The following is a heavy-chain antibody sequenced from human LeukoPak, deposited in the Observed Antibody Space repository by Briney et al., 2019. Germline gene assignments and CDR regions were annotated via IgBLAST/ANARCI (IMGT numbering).Heavy chain of an antibody. J-gene: IGHJ4*02. CDR1: GFTFSSYA. V-gene: IGHV3-66*01. CDR2: IYSGGST. Sequence: GGSLRLSCAASGFTFSSYAMSWVRQAPGKGLEWVSVIYSGGSTYYADSVKGRFTISRDNSKNTLYLQMNSLRAEDTAVYYCARDYYGSGTYDYWGQGTLVTVSS. CDR3: ARDYYGSGTYDY. D-gene: IGHD3-10*01.